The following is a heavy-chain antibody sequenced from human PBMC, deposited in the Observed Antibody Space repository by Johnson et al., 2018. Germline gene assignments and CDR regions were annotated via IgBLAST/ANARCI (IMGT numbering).Heavy chain of an antibody. D-gene: IGHD3-22*01. CDR1: GGTFSTYA. V-gene: IGHV1-69*01. Sequence: QVQLVQSGAEVKRXGSSXRVXCRASGGTFSTYAISWVRQAPGQGLAWMGGIVPIFHSTDYDQNFQGRVSLTADASTNTVHLDLSPRSSADTAVYYCARGHDSGSYRLGNAFDIWGQGTLVTVSS. J-gene: IGHJ3*02. CDR3: ARGHDSGSYRLGNAFDI. CDR2: IVPIFHST.